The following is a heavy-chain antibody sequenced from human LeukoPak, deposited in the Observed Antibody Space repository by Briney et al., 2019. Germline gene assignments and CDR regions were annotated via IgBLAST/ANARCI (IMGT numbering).Heavy chain of an antibody. V-gene: IGHV3-23*01. D-gene: IGHD3-22*01. Sequence: GGSLRLSCAASGFTFDDYAMHWVRQAPGKGLEWISAISGSGGSTYYADSVKGRFTISRDNSKNTLYLQMNSLRAEDTAVYYCAKTHYYDSNGYYSYYFDYWGQGALVTVSS. J-gene: IGHJ4*02. CDR1: GFTFDDYA. CDR2: ISGSGGST. CDR3: AKTHYYDSNGYYSYYFDY.